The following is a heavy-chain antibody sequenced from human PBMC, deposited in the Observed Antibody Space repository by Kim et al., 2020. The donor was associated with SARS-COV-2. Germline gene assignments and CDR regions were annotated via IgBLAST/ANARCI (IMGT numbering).Heavy chain of an antibody. D-gene: IGHD6-19*01. CDR1: GGSISSSSYY. J-gene: IGHJ4*02. V-gene: IGHV4-39*01. Sequence: SETLSLTCTVSGGSISSSSYYWGWIRQPPGKGLEWIGSIYNSGSTYYNPSLKSRVTISVDTSKNQFSLKLSSVTAADTAVYYCARLESHSSGWYNLGLEVYPQTQPDYWGQGTLVTVSS. CDR3: ARLESHSSGWYNLGLEVYPQTQPDY. CDR2: IYNSGST.